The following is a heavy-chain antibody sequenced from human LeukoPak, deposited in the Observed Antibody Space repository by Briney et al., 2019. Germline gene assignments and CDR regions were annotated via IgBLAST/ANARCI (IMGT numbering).Heavy chain of an antibody. V-gene: IGHV3-73*01. CDR3: TRQEANGYSRFEFDY. CDR2: IRSKANSYAT. CDR1: GFTFSGSA. J-gene: IGHJ4*02. Sequence: GGSLRLSCAASGFTFSGSAMHWVRQASGKGLEWVGRIRSKANSYATVYAASVKGRFTISRDDSKNTAYLQMNSLKTEDTAVYYCTRQEANGYSRFEFDYWGQGTLVTVSS. D-gene: IGHD5-18*01.